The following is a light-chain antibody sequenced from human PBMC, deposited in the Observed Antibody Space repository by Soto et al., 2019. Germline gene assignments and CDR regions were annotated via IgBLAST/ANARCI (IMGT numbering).Light chain of an antibody. CDR3: GSYTSDSTLV. CDR1: SGDVGGYNY. Sequence: QSVLTQPASVSGSPGQSITISCTGTSGDVGGYNYVSWYQQHPGKAPKLMIYDVSNRPSGVSNRFSGSKSGDTASLTISGLQAEDEADYYCGSYTSDSTLVFGGGTQLTVL. J-gene: IGLJ2*01. CDR2: DVS. V-gene: IGLV2-14*01.